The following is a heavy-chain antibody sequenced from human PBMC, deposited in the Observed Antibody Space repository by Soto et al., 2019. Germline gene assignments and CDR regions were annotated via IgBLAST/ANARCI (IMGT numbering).Heavy chain of an antibody. CDR3: TRAFGVVIIGWFDP. J-gene: IGHJ5*02. CDR2: IRSKAYGGTT. D-gene: IGHD3-3*01. CDR1: GFTFGDYA. V-gene: IGHV3-49*03. Sequence: PGGSLRLSCTASGFTFGDYAMSWFRQAPGKGLEWVGFIRSKAYGGTTEYAASVKGRFTISRDDSKSIAYLQMNSLKTEDTAVYYCTRAFGVVIIGWFDPWGQGTLVTVSS.